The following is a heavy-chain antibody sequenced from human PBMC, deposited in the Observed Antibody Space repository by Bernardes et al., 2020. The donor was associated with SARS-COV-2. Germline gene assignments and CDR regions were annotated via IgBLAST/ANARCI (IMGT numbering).Heavy chain of an antibody. V-gene: IGHV4-4*07. CDR3: ARDGFCSGPNCYTSPFDP. CDR1: GGSISNFF. Sequence: ETLSLTCTVSGGSISNFFWSWIRQPAGKGLEWIGRIYPSGTTNDNPSLKSRLTMSLDTSTNQVSLKLTSVTAADTAVYYCARDGFCSGPNCYTSPFDPWGQGTLVTVSS. J-gene: IGHJ5*02. D-gene: IGHD2-2*02. CDR2: IYPSGTT.